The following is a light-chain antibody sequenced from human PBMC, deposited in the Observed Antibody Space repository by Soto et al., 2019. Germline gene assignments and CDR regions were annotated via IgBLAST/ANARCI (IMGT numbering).Light chain of an antibody. V-gene: IGKV3-15*01. CDR3: QQYDNWKT. J-gene: IGKJ1*01. CDR2: GAS. CDR1: QRVSTN. Sequence: EIVMTQSPATLSVSPGERVTLSCRASQRVSTNLAWYQQKPGQAPRLLIYGASTRATGVPARFSGSGSGTEFTLTIASLQSEDFALYYCQQYDNWKTFGQGTSVDLK.